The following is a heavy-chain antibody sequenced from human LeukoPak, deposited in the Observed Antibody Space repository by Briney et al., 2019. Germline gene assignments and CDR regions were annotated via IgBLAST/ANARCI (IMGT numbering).Heavy chain of an antibody. D-gene: IGHD2-15*01. CDR1: GFTFTGYY. V-gene: IGHV1-2*02. CDR2: INLNSGGT. J-gene: IGHJ4*02. CDR3: ARDVVTVAAPYFDF. Sequence: ASVKVSCKTSGFTFTGYYIHWVGQAPGQGLEWMGWINLNSGGTTYAQKFQGRVTMTRDTSISTAYMELSRLRSDDTAVYFCARDVVTVAAPYFDFWGQGTLVTVSS.